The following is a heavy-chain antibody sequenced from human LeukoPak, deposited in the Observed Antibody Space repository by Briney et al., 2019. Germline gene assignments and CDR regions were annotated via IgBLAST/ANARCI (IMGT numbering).Heavy chain of an antibody. CDR1: GYTSTGYY. Sequence: ASVKVSCKASGYTSTGYYMHWVRQATGPGLEWMGWMNPNSGNTGYAQKFQGRVTMTRNTSISTAYIELSSLRSEDTAVYYCARGGRSGGSYPFDYWGQGTLVTVSS. V-gene: IGHV1-8*02. D-gene: IGHD2-15*01. CDR2: MNPNSGNT. J-gene: IGHJ4*02. CDR3: ARGGRSGGSYPFDY.